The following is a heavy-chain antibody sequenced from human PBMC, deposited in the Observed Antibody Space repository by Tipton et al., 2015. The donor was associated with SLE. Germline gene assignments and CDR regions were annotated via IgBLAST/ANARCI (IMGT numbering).Heavy chain of an antibody. CDR3: ASLQLASYFMDV. Sequence: TLSHTCAVYGGSFSGYYWSWIRQPPGKGLEWIGEINHSGSTNYNPSLKSRVTISVDTSKNQFSLKLSSVTAADTAVYYCASLQLASYFMDVWGKGTTVTVSS. CDR1: GGSFSGYY. CDR2: INHSGST. V-gene: IGHV4-34*01. D-gene: IGHD6-13*01. J-gene: IGHJ6*03.